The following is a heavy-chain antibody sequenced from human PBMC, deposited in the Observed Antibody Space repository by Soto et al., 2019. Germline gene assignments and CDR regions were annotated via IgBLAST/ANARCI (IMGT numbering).Heavy chain of an antibody. V-gene: IGHV1-18*04. D-gene: IGHD3-22*01. CDR2: ISAYNGNT. Sequence: ASVKVSCKASGYTFTSYGISWVRQAPVQGLEWMGWISAYNGNTNYAQKLQGRVTMTTDTSTSTAYMELRSLRSDDTAVYYCARDGPYYYDSSGYLGTFPYWGQGTLVTVSS. CDR3: ARDGPYYYDSSGYLGTFPY. CDR1: GYTFTSYG. J-gene: IGHJ4*02.